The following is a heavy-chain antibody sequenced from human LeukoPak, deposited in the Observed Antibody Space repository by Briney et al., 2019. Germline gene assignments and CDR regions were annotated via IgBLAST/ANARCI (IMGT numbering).Heavy chain of an antibody. CDR1: GYNLIELS. V-gene: IGHV1-24*01. CDR3: ARDDLLGELSPGD. CDR2: FDPEDAKT. D-gene: IGHD3-16*02. J-gene: IGHJ4*02. Sequence: ASVRVSCKVSGYNLIELSMHWVRQAPGKGLEWMGGFDPEDAKTVHAPKFQGRVTMTEDTSTDTAYMELRSLRSDDTAVYYCARDDLLGELSPGDWGQGTLVTVSS.